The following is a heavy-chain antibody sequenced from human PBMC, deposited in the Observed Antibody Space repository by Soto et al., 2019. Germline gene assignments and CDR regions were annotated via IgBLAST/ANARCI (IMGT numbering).Heavy chain of an antibody. J-gene: IGHJ2*01. CDR1: GFSLSSYW. Sequence: EVQLVESGGGLVLPGGSLRLSCAASGFSLSSYWMSWVRQAPGKGLEWVANIKQEGSEKYYVDSVKGRFTISRDNAKNSLYLQMNSLRAEDTAVYYCSSWGFIVATNWYFDLWGRGTLVTVSS. CDR3: SSWGFIVATNWYFDL. CDR2: IKQEGSEK. D-gene: IGHD5-12*01. V-gene: IGHV3-7*01.